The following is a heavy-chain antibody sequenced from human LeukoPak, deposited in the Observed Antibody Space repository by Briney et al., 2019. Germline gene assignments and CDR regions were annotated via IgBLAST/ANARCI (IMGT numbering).Heavy chain of an antibody. Sequence: GGSLRLSCAASGFTFSSYEMNWVRQAPGKGLEWVSYISSSGSTIYYADSVKGRFTISRDNAKNSLYLQMNSLRAEDTAVYYCAREGGEGYSYGITDYWGQGTLVTVSS. V-gene: IGHV3-48*03. CDR1: GFTFSSYE. J-gene: IGHJ4*02. D-gene: IGHD5-18*01. CDR2: ISSSGSTI. CDR3: AREGGEGYSYGITDY.